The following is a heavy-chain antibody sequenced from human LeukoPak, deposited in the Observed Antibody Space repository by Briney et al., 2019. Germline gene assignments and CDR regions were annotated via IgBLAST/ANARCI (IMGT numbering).Heavy chain of an antibody. Sequence: GGSLRLSCAASGFTFSSYAMSWVRQAPGKGLEWVSDITGSGGSTHYADSVKGRFTISRDNAKNSLYLQMNSLRAEDTALYYCARVYYSAHFDYWGQGTLVTVSS. CDR2: ITGSGGST. V-gene: IGHV3-23*01. J-gene: IGHJ4*02. D-gene: IGHD3-10*01. CDR1: GFTFSSYA. CDR3: ARVYYSAHFDY.